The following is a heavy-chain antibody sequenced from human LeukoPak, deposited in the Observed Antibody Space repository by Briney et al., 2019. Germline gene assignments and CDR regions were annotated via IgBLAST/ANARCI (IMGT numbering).Heavy chain of an antibody. CDR3: ARRSYYDSSGYYPD. Sequence: PSETLSLTCTVSGGSISSSSYYWGWIRQPPGKGLEWIGSIYYSGSTYYNPSLKSRVTISVDTSKNQFSLKLSSVTAADTAVYYCARRSYYDSSGYYPDWGQETLVTVS. CDR1: GGSISSSSYY. V-gene: IGHV4-39*01. CDR2: IYYSGST. D-gene: IGHD3-22*01. J-gene: IGHJ4*02.